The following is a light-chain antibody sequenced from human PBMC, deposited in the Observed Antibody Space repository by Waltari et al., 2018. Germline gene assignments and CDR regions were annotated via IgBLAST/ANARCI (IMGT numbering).Light chain of an antibody. J-gene: IGLJ3*02. CDR3: CSFTSRSTWV. V-gene: IGLV2-14*01. CDR1: SSDVGGYNY. CDR2: DVS. Sequence: LTQPASVSGSPGQSITISCTGTSSDVGGYNYVSWYQQHPGKVPKLLIFDVSNRPSGVSNRFSGSKSGNTASLTISGLQAEDESDYYCCSFTSRSTWVFGGGTKLTVL.